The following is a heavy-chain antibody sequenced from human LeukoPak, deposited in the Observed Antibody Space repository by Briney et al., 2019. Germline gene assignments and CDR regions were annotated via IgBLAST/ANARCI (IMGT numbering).Heavy chain of an antibody. Sequence: ASVKVSCKASGGTFSSYAISWVRQAPGQGLEWMGWINAGYGNTKYSQKFQGRVTLTSDTSANTAYMDLSSLKSEDTAVYYYARDRGDGYNYEGLDFWGQGTLVTVSS. J-gene: IGHJ4*02. CDR1: GGTFSSYA. CDR2: INAGYGNT. V-gene: IGHV1-3*01. CDR3: ARDRGDGYNYEGLDF. D-gene: IGHD5-24*01.